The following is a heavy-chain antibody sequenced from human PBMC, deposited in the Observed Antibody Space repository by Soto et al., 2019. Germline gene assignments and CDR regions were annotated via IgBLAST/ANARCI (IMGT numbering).Heavy chain of an antibody. D-gene: IGHD1-26*01. Sequence: GGSLRLSCAASGFNFGDFYMAWIRQAPGKGLEWVSFVSSSGSYTKYSDTVGGRLTASRDNGRNSLHLQLNNLRVEDTAVYYCARLRVGVNWYFDLWGRGTLVTVSS. V-gene: IGHV3-11*06. CDR1: GFNFGDFY. CDR3: ARLRVGVNWYFDL. CDR2: VSSSGSYT. J-gene: IGHJ2*01.